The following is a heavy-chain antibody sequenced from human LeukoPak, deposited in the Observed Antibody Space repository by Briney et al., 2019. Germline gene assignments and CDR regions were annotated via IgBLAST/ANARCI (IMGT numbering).Heavy chain of an antibody. V-gene: IGHV3-53*01. CDR2: IYSGGST. D-gene: IGHD3-9*01. J-gene: IGHJ4*02. Sequence: GGSLRLSCAASGFTVSSNYMSWVRQAPGKGLEWVSLIYSGGSTYYADSVKGRFTISSDNSKNTLYLQMNSLRAEDTAVYYCARVTGAYYFDYWGQGTLVTVSS. CDR3: ARVTGAYYFDY. CDR1: GFTVSSNY.